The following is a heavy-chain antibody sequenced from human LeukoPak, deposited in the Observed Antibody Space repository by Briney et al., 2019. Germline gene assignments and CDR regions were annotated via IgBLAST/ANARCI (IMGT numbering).Heavy chain of an antibody. J-gene: IGHJ4*02. Sequence: GGSLRLSCAVSGFSFTTYALSWVCQAPGKGLECVSAISGSGTTTYYADSVKGRFTISKDNSKNTLYLQMNSLSVEDTAIYYCAKTLYGGCDYWGQGTLVTVSS. D-gene: IGHD5-12*01. CDR1: GFSFTTYA. V-gene: IGHV3-23*01. CDR2: ISGSGTTT. CDR3: AKTLYGGCDY.